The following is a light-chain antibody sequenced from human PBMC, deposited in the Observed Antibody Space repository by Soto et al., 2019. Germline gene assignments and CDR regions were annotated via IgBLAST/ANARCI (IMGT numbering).Light chain of an antibody. CDR2: ESS. CDR3: QQRNNWPQT. CDR1: QNVANY. J-gene: IGKJ1*01. Sequence: EIVLTQSPATLSLSPGERATLSCRASQNVANYLDWYQQKPGQAPRLLIYESSNRATGIAARFSGSGSGTDLTLTNSSLESEDFAVYYCQQRNNWPQTFGRGTKVDIK. V-gene: IGKV3-11*01.